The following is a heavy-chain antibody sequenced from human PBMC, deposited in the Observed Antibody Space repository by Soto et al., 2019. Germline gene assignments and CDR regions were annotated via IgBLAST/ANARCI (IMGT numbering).Heavy chain of an antibody. J-gene: IGHJ6*02. D-gene: IGHD1-26*01. V-gene: IGHV1-18*01. Sequence: SMKVSCHSSGYTFTSYGISWVRQAPVQGLEWMGWISAYNGNTNYAQKLQGRVTMTTDTSTSTAYMELRSLRSDDTAVYYCARAGGSYNYYYYGMDGWGQRTTVTVSS. CDR3: ARAGGSYNYYYYGMDG. CDR1: GYTFTSYG. CDR2: ISAYNGNT.